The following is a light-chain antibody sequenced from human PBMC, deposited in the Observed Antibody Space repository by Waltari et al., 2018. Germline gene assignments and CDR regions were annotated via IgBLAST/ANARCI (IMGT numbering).Light chain of an antibody. CDR2: VNSDGSH. CDR3: QTWGTGILV. Sequence: QLVLTQSPSASASLGASVTPTCTLSSGYNNYAIAWHQQRPDKGPRYLMKVNSDGSHRKGAGLPDRFSGSSSGAERYLTIFSLQSEDEADYYCQTWGTGILVFGGGTKLTVL. J-gene: IGLJ2*01. V-gene: IGLV4-69*01. CDR1: SGYNNYA.